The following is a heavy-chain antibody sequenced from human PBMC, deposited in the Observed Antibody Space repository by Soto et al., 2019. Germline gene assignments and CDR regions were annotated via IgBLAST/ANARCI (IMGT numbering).Heavy chain of an antibody. CDR1: GFTFSSYG. Sequence: GGSLRLSCAASGFTFSSYGMHWVRQAPGKGLEWVAVIWYDGSNKYYADSVKGRFTISRDNSKNTLYLQMNSLRAEDTAVYYCARGKPSGVAAAGPFYYYYGMDVWGQGTTVTVSS. CDR2: IWYDGSNK. V-gene: IGHV3-33*01. J-gene: IGHJ6*02. CDR3: ARGKPSGVAAAGPFYYYYGMDV. D-gene: IGHD6-13*01.